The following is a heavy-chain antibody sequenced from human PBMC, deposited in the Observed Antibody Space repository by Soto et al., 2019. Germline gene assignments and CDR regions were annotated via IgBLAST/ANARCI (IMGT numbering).Heavy chain of an antibody. CDR1: GFTFSSYA. CDR2: ISYDGSNK. V-gene: IGHV3-30-3*01. Sequence: QVQLVESGGGVVQPGRSLRLSCAASGFTFSSYAMHWVRQAPGKGLEWVAVISYDGSNKYYADSVKGRFTISRDNSKNTLYLQMNSLRAEDTAVYYCARGCGKYYDILTTYFGYWGQGTLVTVSS. CDR3: ARGCGKYYDILTTYFGY. D-gene: IGHD3-9*01. J-gene: IGHJ4*02.